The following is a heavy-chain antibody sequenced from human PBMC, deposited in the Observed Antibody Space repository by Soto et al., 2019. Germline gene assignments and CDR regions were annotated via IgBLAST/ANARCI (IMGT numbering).Heavy chain of an antibody. D-gene: IGHD3-10*01. V-gene: IGHV1-69*01. J-gene: IGHJ6*02. Sequence: QVLLVQSGPEVKKPGSSVKVSFKASGGPFNNYAFNWLRQAPGKGLEWRGGIIPTFGTGNHAQKFQGRVTITADESTTTAYMELNSLRSEDTAIYYCASFDGTLVRGGRSSPYEMDVWGQGTTVIVSS. CDR1: GGPFNNYA. CDR2: IIPTFGTG. CDR3: ASFDGTLVRGGRSSPYEMDV.